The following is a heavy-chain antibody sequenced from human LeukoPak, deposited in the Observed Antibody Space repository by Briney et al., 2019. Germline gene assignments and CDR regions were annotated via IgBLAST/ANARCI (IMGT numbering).Heavy chain of an antibody. D-gene: IGHD6-13*01. Sequence: QTGGSLRLSCAASGFTFSSYEMNWLRQAPGKGLEWVSYISSSGSTIYYADSVKGRFTISRDNAKNSLYLQMNSLRAEDTAVYYCARGRIAAAGINDAFDIWGQGTMVTVSS. CDR3: ARGRIAAAGINDAFDI. CDR1: GFTFSSYE. V-gene: IGHV3-48*03. J-gene: IGHJ3*02. CDR2: ISSSGSTI.